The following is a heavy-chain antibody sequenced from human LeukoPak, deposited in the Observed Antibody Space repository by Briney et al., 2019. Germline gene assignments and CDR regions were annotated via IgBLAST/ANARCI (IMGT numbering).Heavy chain of an antibody. V-gene: IGHV3-30*04. Sequence: GGSLRLSCAAPGFTFSSYAMHWVRQAPGKGLEWVAVISYDGSNKYYADSVKGRFTISRDNSKNTLYLQMNSLRADDTAVYYCARDTALPHCSSTGCYEFDYWGQGTLVTVSS. J-gene: IGHJ4*02. CDR3: ARDTALPHCSSTGCYEFDY. CDR2: ISYDGSNK. D-gene: IGHD2-2*01. CDR1: GFTFSSYA.